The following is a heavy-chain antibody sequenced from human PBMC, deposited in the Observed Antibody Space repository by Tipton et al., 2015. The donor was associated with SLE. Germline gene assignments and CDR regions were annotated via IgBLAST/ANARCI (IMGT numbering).Heavy chain of an antibody. CDR2: IHDSGSS. Sequence: TLSLTCAVYGGSPSGYYWSWIRQSPGKGLEWIGDIHDSGSSNYNPSLKSRVTISVDTSKNQISLNLSSVTAADTAVYYCARAGILTGYYPYFDYWGQGNLVTFSS. CDR1: GGSPSGYY. J-gene: IGHJ4*02. V-gene: IGHV4-34*01. CDR3: ARAGILTGYYPYFDY. D-gene: IGHD3-9*01.